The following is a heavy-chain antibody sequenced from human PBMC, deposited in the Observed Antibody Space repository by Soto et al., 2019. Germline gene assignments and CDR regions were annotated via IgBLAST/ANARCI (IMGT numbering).Heavy chain of an antibody. CDR3: ARDPPLAMIVVVGVDDF. CDR2: ISSRSTFI. J-gene: IGHJ4*02. V-gene: IGHV3-21*06. Sequence: GGSLRLSCTVLGFTLTNENMNWVRQAPGKGLEWVSSISSRSTFINYADSVKGRFTISRDNDKGLVYLQMNSLRAEDTAVYYCARDPPLAMIVVVGVDDFWGQGTLVTVSS. D-gene: IGHD3-22*01. CDR1: GFTLTNEN.